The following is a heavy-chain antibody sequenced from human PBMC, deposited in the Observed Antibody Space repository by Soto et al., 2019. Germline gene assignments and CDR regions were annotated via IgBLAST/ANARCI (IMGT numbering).Heavy chain of an antibody. V-gene: IGHV3-23*01. CDR1: GCSVSDYA. CDR2: ISESGGST. J-gene: IGHJ4*02. D-gene: IGHD6-13*01. CDR3: AKRSPYSSGWYSPIFDY. Sequence: RLSCAASGCSVSDYAMIWVRQAPVKVLEWVSVISESGGSTHYADSVRGRFTVSRDNSKNSLSLRMNSLRDEDTAVYFCAKRSPYSSGWYSPIFDYWGQGALVTVSS.